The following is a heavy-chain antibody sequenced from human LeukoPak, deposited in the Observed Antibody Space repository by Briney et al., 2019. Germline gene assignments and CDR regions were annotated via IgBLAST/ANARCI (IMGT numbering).Heavy chain of an antibody. D-gene: IGHD5-24*01. V-gene: IGHV4-31*03. Sequence: SETLSLTCTVSGGSISSGGYTWIWLRQRQGKGLEWIGNLYYSGSTYYNPSLKSRVTISVDTSKNQFSLKLSSVTAADTAVYYCARVEMATISGYFFDYWGQGTLVTVSS. CDR3: ARVEMATISGYFFDY. CDR1: GGSISSGGYT. J-gene: IGHJ4*02. CDR2: LYYSGST.